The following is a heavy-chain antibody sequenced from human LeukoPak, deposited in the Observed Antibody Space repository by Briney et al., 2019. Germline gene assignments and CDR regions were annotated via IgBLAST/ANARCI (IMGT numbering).Heavy chain of an antibody. Sequence: PGGSLRLSCAASGFTFSSYSMNWVRQAPGKGLEWVSSISSSSSYIYYADSVKGRFTISRDNAKNSLYLQMNSLRAEDTAVYYCASSLNSYGYSGGLDYWGQGTLVTVSS. CDR3: ASSLNSYGYSGGLDY. V-gene: IGHV3-21*01. D-gene: IGHD5-18*01. CDR1: GFTFSSYS. CDR2: ISSSSSYI. J-gene: IGHJ4*02.